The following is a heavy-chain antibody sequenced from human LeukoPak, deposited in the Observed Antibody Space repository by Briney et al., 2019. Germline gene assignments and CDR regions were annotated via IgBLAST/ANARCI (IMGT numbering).Heavy chain of an antibody. D-gene: IGHD6-13*01. CDR2: ISSRSSYT. J-gene: IGHJ6*02. Sequence: GGSLRLSCAASGFTFSDYYMSWIRQAPGKGLEWVSYISSRSSYTKYADSVEGRLTIPRDNAKNSLYLQVNSLRAEDTAVYYCARVLSSSWGAYYYYGMDVWGQGTTVTVSS. V-gene: IGHV3-11*06. CDR1: GFTFSDYY. CDR3: ARVLSSSWGAYYYYGMDV.